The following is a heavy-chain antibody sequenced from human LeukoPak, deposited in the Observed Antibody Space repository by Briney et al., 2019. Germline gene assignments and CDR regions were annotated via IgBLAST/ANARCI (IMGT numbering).Heavy chain of an antibody. CDR2: IYTSGST. V-gene: IGHV4-4*07. CDR3: ARGYCSGGSCYIFDY. Sequence: SGTLSLTCTVSGGSISGYYWSWIRQPAGKGLEWIGRIYTSGSTNYNPSLKSRVTMSVDTSKNQFSLKLTSVTAADTAVYYCARGYCSGGSCYIFDYWGQGSLVTVSS. CDR1: GGSISGYY. J-gene: IGHJ4*02. D-gene: IGHD2-15*01.